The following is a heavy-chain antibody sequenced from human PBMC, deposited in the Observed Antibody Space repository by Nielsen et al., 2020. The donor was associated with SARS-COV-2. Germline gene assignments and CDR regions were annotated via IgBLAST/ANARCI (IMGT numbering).Heavy chain of an antibody. V-gene: IGHV1-2*06. J-gene: IGHJ6*02. Sequence: ASVKVSCKASGYTFTGYYMHWVRQAPGQGLEWMGRINPNSGGTNYAQKFQGRVTMTRDTSISTAYMELSRLRSDDTAVYYCARSLLWFGDTYYYYGMDVWGQGTTVTVSS. CDR2: INPNSGGT. CDR1: GYTFTGYY. D-gene: IGHD3-10*01. CDR3: ARSLLWFGDTYYYYGMDV.